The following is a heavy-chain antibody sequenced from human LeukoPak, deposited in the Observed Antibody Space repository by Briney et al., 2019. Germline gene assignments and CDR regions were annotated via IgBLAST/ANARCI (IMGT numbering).Heavy chain of an antibody. CDR1: GFTFSSYW. Sequence: HSGGSLRLSCAASGFTFSSYWMHWVRQAPGKGLVWVSRINSDGSSTSYADSVKGRFTISRDNAKNTLYLQMNSLRAEDTAVYYCARAVSSGWYYFDDWGQGTLVTVSS. V-gene: IGHV3-74*01. J-gene: IGHJ4*02. CDR3: ARAVSSGWYYFDD. D-gene: IGHD6-19*01. CDR2: INSDGSST.